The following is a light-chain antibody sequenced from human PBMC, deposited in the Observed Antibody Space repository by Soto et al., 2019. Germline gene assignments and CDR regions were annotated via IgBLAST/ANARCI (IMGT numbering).Light chain of an antibody. CDR1: QSISSY. CDR2: AAS. CDR3: QQSYSTSIT. J-gene: IGKJ5*01. V-gene: IGKV1-39*01. Sequence: DIQMTQSPSSLSASVGDRVTITCRASQSISSYLNWYQQKPGKAPQLLIYAASSLQSGDPSRFSGSGSGTDFTLTISSLQPEDFATYYCQQSYSTSITFGQGTRLEIK.